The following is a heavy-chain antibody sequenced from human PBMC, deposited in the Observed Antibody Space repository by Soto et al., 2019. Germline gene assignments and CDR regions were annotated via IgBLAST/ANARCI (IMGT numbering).Heavy chain of an antibody. CDR2: ISGGDGSP. CDR3: AKWHNYTYHSLAFYGFDC. Sequence: GECXRLSWLAAVLTCIIYSIAWVRQAPGKGMGWVSAISGGDGSPSYADSVKGRFTISRYNSKNTTYLHMNSIRADDTAAYYSAKWHNYTYHSLAFYGFDCWGQGTQVTVSS. D-gene: IGHD3-22*01. V-gene: IGHV3-23*01. CDR1: VLTCIIYS. J-gene: IGHJ5*01.